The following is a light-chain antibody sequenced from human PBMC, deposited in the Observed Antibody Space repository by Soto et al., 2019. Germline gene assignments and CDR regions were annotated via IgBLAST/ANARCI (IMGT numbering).Light chain of an antibody. Sequence: EIVLTQSPGTVSLSPGERATLSCRASQSVSSNLAWYQQKPGQAPRLLIYGASTRATGIPARFSGSGSGTEFTLTISSLQSEDFAVYYCQQYNNWPPVTLGQGTKVDIK. CDR2: GAS. J-gene: IGKJ1*01. V-gene: IGKV3-15*01. CDR3: QQYNNWPPVT. CDR1: QSVSSN.